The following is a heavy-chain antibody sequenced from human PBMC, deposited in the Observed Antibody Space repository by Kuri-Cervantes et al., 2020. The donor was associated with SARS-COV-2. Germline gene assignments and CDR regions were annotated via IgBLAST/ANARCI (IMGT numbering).Heavy chain of an antibody. CDR1: GFTFSSYS. CDR3: ARETYCGGDCYSGFDY. CDR2: ISSSSSYI. D-gene: IGHD2-21*01. J-gene: IGHJ4*02. Sequence: LSLTCAASGFTFSSYSMNWVRQAPGKGLEWVSSISSSSSYIYYADSVEGRFTISRDNAKNSLYLQMNSLRAEDTALYYCARETYCGGDCYSGFDYWGQGTLVTVSS. V-gene: IGHV3-21*04.